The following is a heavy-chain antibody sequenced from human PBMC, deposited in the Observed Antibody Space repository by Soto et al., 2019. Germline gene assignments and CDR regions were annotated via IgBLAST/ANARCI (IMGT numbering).Heavy chain of an antibody. J-gene: IGHJ6*02. CDR3: ARAVAGGVYYYYGMDV. CDR2: IIPIFGTA. V-gene: IGHV1-69*12. D-gene: IGHD6-19*01. CDR1: GGTFSSYA. Sequence: QVQLVQSGAEVKKPGSSVKVSCKASGGTFSSYAINWVRQAPGQGLEWMGGIIPIFGTADYAQKFQGRVTITADESTRKAYVELSSLRSEDTAVYYCARAVAGGVYYYYGMDVWGQGTTVTVSS.